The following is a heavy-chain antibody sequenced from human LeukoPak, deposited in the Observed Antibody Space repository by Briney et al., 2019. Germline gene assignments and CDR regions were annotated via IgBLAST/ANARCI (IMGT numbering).Heavy chain of an antibody. CDR2: ISSSSSSTI. D-gene: IGHD3-10*01. CDR3: ARDRWVPTGNFDY. CDR1: GFTFSSYS. J-gene: IGHJ4*02. V-gene: IGHV3-48*04. Sequence: GGSLRLSCAASGFTFSSYSMNWVRQAPGKGLEWVSYISSSSSSTIYYADSVKGRFTISRDNAKSSLYLQMNSLRAEDTAVYYCARDRWVPTGNFDYWGQGTLVTVSS.